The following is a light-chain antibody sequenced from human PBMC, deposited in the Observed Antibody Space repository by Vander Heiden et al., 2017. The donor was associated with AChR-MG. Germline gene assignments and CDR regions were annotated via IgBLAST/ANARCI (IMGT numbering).Light chain of an antibody. CDR3: SAYTSSGTNV. Sequence: QSALPQPASVSGSPGQSITISCTGSRNDIGSYYYVSWYQQHPGKAPKLLIFDVSARPSGVSNRFSGSKSGNTASLTISGLQAEDEADYYCSAYTSSGTNVFGSGTKVIVL. CDR2: DVS. CDR1: RNDIGSYYY. J-gene: IGLJ1*01. V-gene: IGLV2-14*03.